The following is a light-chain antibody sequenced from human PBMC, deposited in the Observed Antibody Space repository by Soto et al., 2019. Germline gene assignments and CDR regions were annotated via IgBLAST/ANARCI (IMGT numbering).Light chain of an antibody. Sequence: EIVLTQSPATLSLSPGERATLSCRASQSVSGYLARYQQKPGQAPRLLIYDGSHRAAGIPSRFSGSGSGTDFTLTISGLEPEDFAVYYCQQYGSSGTFGQGTKVDIK. CDR1: QSVSGY. J-gene: IGKJ1*01. CDR2: DGS. V-gene: IGKV3-11*01. CDR3: QQYGSSGT.